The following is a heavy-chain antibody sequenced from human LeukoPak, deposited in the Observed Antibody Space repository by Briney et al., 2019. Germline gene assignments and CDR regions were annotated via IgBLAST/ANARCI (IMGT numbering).Heavy chain of an antibody. D-gene: IGHD3-3*01. CDR1: GFPFDDYP. CDR3: AKDTHYDFWSGYYDY. CDR2: ISWNGGSI. J-gene: IGHJ4*02. V-gene: IGHV3-9*01. Sequence: GGSLRLSCAPSGFPFDDYPMPWVRHAPGKGLEWVSGISWNGGSIGYAHSVKCRFTISRDNAKNYLYLQMNSLRAEDTALYYCAKDTHYDFWSGYYDYWGQGALVTVSS.